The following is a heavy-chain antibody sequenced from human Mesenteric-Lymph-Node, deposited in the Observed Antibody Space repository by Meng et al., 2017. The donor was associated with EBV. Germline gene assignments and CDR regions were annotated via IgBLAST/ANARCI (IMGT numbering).Heavy chain of an antibody. V-gene: IGHV1-18*01. CDR1: GYTFTGYG. CDR3: ARGNGATT. J-gene: IGHJ5*02. D-gene: IGHD5-24*01. CDR2: ISTYNGNT. Sequence: GEVVQSGAEVKKPGASVKVSCKASGYTFTGYGINWVRQAPGQGLEWMGYISTYNGNTNYAQKLQGRLTMTTDTSTSTAYMELTSLTSDDTAVYYCARGNGATTWGQGTLVTVSS.